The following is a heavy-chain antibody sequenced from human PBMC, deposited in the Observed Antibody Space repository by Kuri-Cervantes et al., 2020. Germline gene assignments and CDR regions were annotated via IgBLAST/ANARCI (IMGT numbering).Heavy chain of an antibody. CDR2: IKQDGSEK. J-gene: IGHJ5*02. Sequence: GESLKISCAASGFTFTSYWMSWVRQAPGKGLEWVANIKQDGSEKYYVASVKGRFTISRDNAKNTLYLQMNSLRAEDTAVYYCARERRAGTPGWFDPWGQGTLVTVSS. V-gene: IGHV3-7*01. CDR3: ARERRAGTPGWFDP. D-gene: IGHD6-13*01. CDR1: GFTFTSYW.